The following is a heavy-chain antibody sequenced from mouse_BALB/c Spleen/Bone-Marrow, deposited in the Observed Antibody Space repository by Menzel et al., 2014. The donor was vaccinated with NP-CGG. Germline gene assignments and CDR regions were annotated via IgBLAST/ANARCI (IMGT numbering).Heavy chain of an antibody. CDR3: ARDEKVRIYWYFDV. V-gene: IGHV7-3*02. CDR1: GFAFTDYY. CDR2: IRNKANGYTT. D-gene: IGHD2-14*01. J-gene: IGHJ1*01. Sequence: EVHLVESGGGLVQPGGSLRHSCATSGFAFTDYYMSWVRQPPGKALEWLGFIRNKANGYTTEYSASVKGRFTISRDNSQSILYLQMNTLRAEDSATYYCARDEKVRIYWYFDVWGAGTTVTVSS.